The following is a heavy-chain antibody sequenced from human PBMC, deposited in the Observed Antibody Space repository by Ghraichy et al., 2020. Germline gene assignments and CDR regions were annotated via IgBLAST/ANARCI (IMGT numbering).Heavy chain of an antibody. CDR2: IYYSGST. Sequence: SETLSLTCTVSGGSISSYYWNWIRQPPGKGLEWIGFIYYSGSTNYNPSLKSRVTISVDTSKNQFSLKLTSVTAADTAVYYCARSAQPRGYTYWYLDLWGRGTLVTVSS. J-gene: IGHJ2*01. CDR3: ARSAQPRGYTYWYLDL. CDR1: GGSISSYY. V-gene: IGHV4-59*01. D-gene: IGHD1-1*01.